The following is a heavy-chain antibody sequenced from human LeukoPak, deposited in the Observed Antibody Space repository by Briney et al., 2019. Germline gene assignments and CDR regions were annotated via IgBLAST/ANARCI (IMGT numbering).Heavy chain of an antibody. CDR2: ISSSSDYI. V-gene: IGHV3-21*01. D-gene: IGHD4/OR15-4a*01. CDR3: VRIPNSANFPNWFDP. Sequence: GGSLRLSCAASGFTFSTSTLNWVRQAPGKGLEWVSSISSSSDYIYYADSVRGRFTISRDNAKNSLYLQMTSLRAEDTALYYCVRIPNSANFPNWFDPWGQGTLVTVSS. J-gene: IGHJ5*02. CDR1: GFTFSTST.